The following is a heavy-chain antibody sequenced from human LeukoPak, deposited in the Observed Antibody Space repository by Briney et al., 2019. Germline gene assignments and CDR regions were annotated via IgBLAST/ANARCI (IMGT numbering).Heavy chain of an antibody. V-gene: IGHV4-4*07. CDR3: AREGTRHWFDP. CDR1: GGSISTYY. Sequence: SETLSLACTVSGGSISTYYWSWIRQPAGEGLEWIGRIYTSGSTNYNPSLNGRVTMSVDTSQNQFSLKLSSVTAADTAVYYCAREGTRHWFDPWGQGTLVTVSS. D-gene: IGHD2-2*01. J-gene: IGHJ5*02. CDR2: IYTSGST.